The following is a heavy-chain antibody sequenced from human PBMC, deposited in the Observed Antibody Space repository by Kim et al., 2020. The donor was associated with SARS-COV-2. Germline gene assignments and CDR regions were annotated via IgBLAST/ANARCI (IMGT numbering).Heavy chain of an antibody. D-gene: IGHD6-13*01. V-gene: IGHV1-18*01. CDR2: ISAYNGNT. J-gene: IGHJ4*02. CDR3: ARDVAAAAPADYDY. CDR1: GYTFTSYG. Sequence: ASVKVSCKASGYTFTSYGISWVRQAPGQGLEWMGWISAYNGNTNYAQKLQGRVTMTTDTSTSTAYMELRSLRSDDTAVYYCARDVAAAAPADYDYWGQGTLVTVSS.